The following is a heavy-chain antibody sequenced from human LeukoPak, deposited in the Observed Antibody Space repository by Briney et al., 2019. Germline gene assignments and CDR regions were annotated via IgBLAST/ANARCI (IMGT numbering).Heavy chain of an antibody. J-gene: IGHJ5*02. CDR1: GGSFSGYY. CDR2: INHSGST. D-gene: IGHD6-6*01. Sequence: SETLSLTCAVYGGSFSGYYWSWIRQPPGKGLEWIGEINHSGSTNYNPSLKSRVTISIDTSKNQFSLKLTSVTAADTAVYYCARLVPPGWFDPWGQGTLVTVSS. V-gene: IGHV4-34*01. CDR3: ARLVPPGWFDP.